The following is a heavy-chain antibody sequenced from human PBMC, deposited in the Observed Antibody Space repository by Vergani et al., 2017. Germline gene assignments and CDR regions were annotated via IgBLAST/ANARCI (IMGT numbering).Heavy chain of an antibody. Sequence: QVQLQESGPGLVKPSQTLSLTCTVSGGSISSGSYYWTWIRQPAGKGLEWIGRIHTSGSTNYNSSLKSRVTISVDTSKNQFSLKLSSVTAADTAVYYCARDSSGWYTYYYYGMDVWGQGTTVTVSS. CDR3: ARDSSGWYTYYYYGMDV. CDR1: GGSISSGSYY. J-gene: IGHJ6*02. CDR2: IHTSGST. D-gene: IGHD6-13*01. V-gene: IGHV4-61*02.